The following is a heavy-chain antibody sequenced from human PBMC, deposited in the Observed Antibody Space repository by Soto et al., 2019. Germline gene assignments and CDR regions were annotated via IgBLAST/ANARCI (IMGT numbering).Heavy chain of an antibody. J-gene: IGHJ5*02. CDR3: ARVVLPAAIWGYNWFDP. D-gene: IGHD2-2*01. CDR1: GGSISSGGYS. Sequence: QLQLQESGSGLVKPSQTLSLTCAVSGGSISSGGYSWSWIRQPPGKGLEWIGYIYHSGSTYYNPSLKSRVARSLDRSKNQFSLKLSSVTAADTAVYYCARVVLPAAIWGYNWFDPWGQGTLVTVSS. CDR2: IYHSGST. V-gene: IGHV4-30-2*01.